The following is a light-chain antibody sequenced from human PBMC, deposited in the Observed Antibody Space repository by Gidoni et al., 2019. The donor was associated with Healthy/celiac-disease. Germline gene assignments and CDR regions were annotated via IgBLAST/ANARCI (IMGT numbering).Light chain of an antibody. CDR1: QTIRNNY. Sequence: DIVLTQSPGTLSVSVGERVTLSCRASQTIRNNYLTWYQQKPGQAPRLLIYGASSRASGIPPRFSGSGSGTDFTLTISGLEPEDFAVYHCQQYESIPYTFGQGTNLEIK. V-gene: IGKV3-20*01. J-gene: IGKJ2*01. CDR2: GAS. CDR3: QQYESIPYT.